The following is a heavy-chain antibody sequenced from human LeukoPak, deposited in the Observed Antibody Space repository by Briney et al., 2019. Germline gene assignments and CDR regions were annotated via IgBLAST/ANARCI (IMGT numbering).Heavy chain of an antibody. CDR3: AKDIFSQDCYDSSGYLPSSFDY. J-gene: IGHJ4*02. D-gene: IGHD3-22*01. CDR2: ISWNSGSI. Sequence: GGSLRLSCAASGFTFDDYAMHWVRQAPGKGLEWVSGISWNSGSIGYADSVKGRFTISRDNAKNSLYLQMNSLRAEDTALYYCAKDIFSQDCYDSSGYLPSSFDYWGQGTLVTVSS. CDR1: GFTFDDYA. V-gene: IGHV3-9*01.